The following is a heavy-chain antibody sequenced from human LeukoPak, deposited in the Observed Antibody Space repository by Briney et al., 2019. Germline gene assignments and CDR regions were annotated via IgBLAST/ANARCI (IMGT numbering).Heavy chain of an antibody. CDR3: ARDPWGTEENWNYGWFDP. V-gene: IGHV3-20*04. J-gene: IGHJ5*02. CDR1: GFTFDDYG. CDR2: INWNGGST. Sequence: GGSLRLSCAASGFTFDDYGMCWVRQAPGKGLDWVSGINWNGGSTGFADSVKGRFTISRENAKNSLYLQMNSLRAEDTALYYCARDPWGTEENWNYGWFDPWGQGTLVTVSS. D-gene: IGHD1-7*01.